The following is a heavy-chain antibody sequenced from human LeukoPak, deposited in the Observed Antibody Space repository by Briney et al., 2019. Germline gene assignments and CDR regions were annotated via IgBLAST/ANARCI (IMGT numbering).Heavy chain of an antibody. CDR1: GFTFSSYS. CDR2: ISSSSSTI. J-gene: IGHJ3*02. Sequence: PGGSLRLSCAASGFTFSSYSMNWVRQAPGKGLEWVSYISSSSSTIYYADSVKGRFTISRDNAKNSLYLQMNGLRAEDTAVYYCARGPPQWLVHGDAFDIWGQGTMVTVSS. V-gene: IGHV3-48*01. CDR3: ARGPPQWLVHGDAFDI. D-gene: IGHD6-19*01.